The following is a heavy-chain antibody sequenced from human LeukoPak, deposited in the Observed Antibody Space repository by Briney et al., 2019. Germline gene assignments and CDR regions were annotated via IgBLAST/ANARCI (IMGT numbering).Heavy chain of an antibody. J-gene: IGHJ5*02. V-gene: IGHV4-34*01. D-gene: IGHD2-15*01. CDR2: INHSGST. CDR3: ARSLKVVVAATNNWFDP. CDR1: GGSFSGYY. Sequence: SETLSLTCAVYGGSFSGYYWSWIRQPPGKGLEWIGEINHSGSTNYNPSLKSRVTISVDTSKNQFSLKLSSATAADTAVYYCARSLKVVVAATNNWFDPWGQGTLVTVSS.